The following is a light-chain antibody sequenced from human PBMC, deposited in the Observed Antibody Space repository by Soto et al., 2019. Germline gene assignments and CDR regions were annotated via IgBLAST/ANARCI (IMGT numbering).Light chain of an antibody. Sequence: QSALTQPASLSGSPGQSITISCTGTSSDIGAYDYVSWFQQHPGKAPKLMISEVNNRPSGVPDRFSGSKSGNTASLTIYGLQAEDEADYHCCSYAGSYTHVFGTGTKLTVL. CDR3: CSYAGSYTHV. CDR1: SSDIGAYDY. V-gene: IGLV2-14*01. J-gene: IGLJ1*01. CDR2: EVN.